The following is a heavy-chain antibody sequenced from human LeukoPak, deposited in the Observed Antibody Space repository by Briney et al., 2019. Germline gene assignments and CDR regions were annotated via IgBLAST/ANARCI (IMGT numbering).Heavy chain of an antibody. CDR2: ISWNSGSI. CDR3: AKGAFGQYYDILTGLVDY. D-gene: IGHD3-9*01. V-gene: IGHV3-9*01. CDR1: GLTFDDYA. Sequence: GRSLRLSCAASGLTFDDYAMHWVRQAPGKGLEWVSGISWNSGSIGYADSVKGRFTISRDNAKNSLYLQMNSLRAEDTALYYCAKGAFGQYYDILTGLVDYWGQGTLVTVSS. J-gene: IGHJ4*02.